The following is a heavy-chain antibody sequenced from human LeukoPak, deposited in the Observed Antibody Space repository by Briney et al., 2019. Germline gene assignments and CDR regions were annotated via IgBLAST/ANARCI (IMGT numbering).Heavy chain of an antibody. V-gene: IGHV3-30-3*01. CDR2: ISYDGSNK. D-gene: IGHD3-10*01. CDR1: GFTFSSYA. J-gene: IGHJ4*02. CDR3: ARDIGPYGSGNDYYFDY. Sequence: PGGSLRLSCVASGFTFSSYAMHWVRQAPGKGLEWVAVISYDGSNKYYADSVKGRFTISRDNSKNTLYLQMNSLRAEDTAVYYCARDIGPYGSGNDYYFDYWGQGTLVTVSS.